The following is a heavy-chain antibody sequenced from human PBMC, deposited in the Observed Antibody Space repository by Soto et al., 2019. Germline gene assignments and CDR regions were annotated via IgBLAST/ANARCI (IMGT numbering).Heavy chain of an antibody. Sequence: QVQLVQSGAEVKKPGASVKVSCKASGYTFTSYGISWVRQAPGQGLEWMGWNSAYNGNTNYAQKLQGRVTMTTDTSTSTADRGLRSLRSGATTVYYCARDGEVGQQLVFWFDPWGQGSLVTVSS. J-gene: IGHJ5*02. CDR3: ARDGEVGQQLVFWFDP. CDR1: GYTFTSYG. V-gene: IGHV1-18*01. CDR2: NSAYNGNT. D-gene: IGHD6-13*01.